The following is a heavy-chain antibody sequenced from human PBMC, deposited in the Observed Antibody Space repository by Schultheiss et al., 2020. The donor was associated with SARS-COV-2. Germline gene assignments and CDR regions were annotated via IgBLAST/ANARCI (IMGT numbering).Heavy chain of an antibody. Sequence: SQTLSLTCTVSGGSISSYYWGWIRQPPGKGLEWIGYIYYSGSTYYNPSLKSRVTISVDTSKNQFSLKLSSVTAADTAVYYCARHHWAYSSGWLNWFDPWGQGTLVTVSS. V-gene: IGHV4-59*08. D-gene: IGHD6-19*01. CDR2: IYYSGST. CDR3: ARHHWAYSSGWLNWFDP. CDR1: GGSISSYY. J-gene: IGHJ5*02.